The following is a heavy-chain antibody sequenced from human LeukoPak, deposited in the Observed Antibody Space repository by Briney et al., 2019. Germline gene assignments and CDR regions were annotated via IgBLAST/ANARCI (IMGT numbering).Heavy chain of an antibody. CDR1: GYTFTSYD. Sequence: ASVKVSCKASGYTFTSYDINWVRQATGQGLEWMGWMNPNSGNTGYAQKFQGRVTITRNTSISTAYMELSSLRSEDTAVYYCARDASGYYPSGFDPWGQGTLVTVSS. CDR3: ARDASGYYPSGFDP. D-gene: IGHD3-22*01. V-gene: IGHV1-8*03. J-gene: IGHJ5*02. CDR2: MNPNSGNT.